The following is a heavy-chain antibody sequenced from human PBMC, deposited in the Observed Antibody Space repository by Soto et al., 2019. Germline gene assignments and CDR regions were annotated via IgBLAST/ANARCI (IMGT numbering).Heavy chain of an antibody. V-gene: IGHV4-59*08. Sequence: SETLSLTCTVSGGSISSYYWSWIRQPPGKGLEWIGYIYYSGSTNYNPSLKSRVTKSVDTSKNQFSLKLSSVTAADTAVYYCARHVYYYGSGSNYNPFYFDSWAQGTLVTVSS. CDR3: ARHVYYYGSGSNYNPFYFDS. CDR2: IYYSGST. J-gene: IGHJ4*02. CDR1: GGSISSYY. D-gene: IGHD3-10*01.